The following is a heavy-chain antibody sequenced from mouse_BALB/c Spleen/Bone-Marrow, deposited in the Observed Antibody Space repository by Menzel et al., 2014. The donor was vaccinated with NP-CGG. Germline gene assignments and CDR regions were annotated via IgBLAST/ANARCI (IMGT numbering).Heavy chain of an antibody. D-gene: IGHD4-1*01. J-gene: IGHJ4*01. V-gene: IGHV1-9*01. CDR1: GYTFSSYW. Sequence: VQLQQSGAELMKPGASVKISCKATGYTFSSYWIEWVKQRPGHGLEWIGEILPGSGSTNYNEKFKGKATFTADTSSNTAYMQLSSLTSEDSAVYYGASRVGRDYAMDYWGQGTSVTVSS. CDR2: ILPGSGST. CDR3: ASRVGRDYAMDY.